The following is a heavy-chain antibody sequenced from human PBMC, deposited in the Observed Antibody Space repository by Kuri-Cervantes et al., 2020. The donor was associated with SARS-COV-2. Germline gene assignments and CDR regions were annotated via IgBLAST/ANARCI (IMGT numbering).Heavy chain of an antibody. V-gene: IGHV4-61*08. CDR2: IYYSGST. CDR1: GVSISSGGYY. Sequence: SETLSLTCTVSGVSISSGGYYWSWIRQHPGKGLEWIGYIYYSGSTNYNPSLKSPVTISVDTSKNQFSLKLSSVTAADKAVYYCASFGSDLGLGWFDPWGQGTLVTVSS. CDR3: ASFGSDLGLGWFDP. J-gene: IGHJ5*02. D-gene: IGHD1-26*01.